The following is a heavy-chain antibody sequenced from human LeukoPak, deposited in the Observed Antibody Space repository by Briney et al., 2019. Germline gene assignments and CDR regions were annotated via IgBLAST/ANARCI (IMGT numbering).Heavy chain of an antibody. D-gene: IGHD2-21*02. CDR3: ARGLCGGDGYSD. Sequence: GGSLRLSCAASGFTFSSYVMNWVRQAPGKGLEWVSSISYTSNNIYYADSVKGRFTISRDNAKNSLYLQMNSLRAEDTATYYCARGLCGGDGYSDWGQGTLVTVSS. CDR2: ISYTSNNI. J-gene: IGHJ4*02. CDR1: GFTFSSYV. V-gene: IGHV3-21*01.